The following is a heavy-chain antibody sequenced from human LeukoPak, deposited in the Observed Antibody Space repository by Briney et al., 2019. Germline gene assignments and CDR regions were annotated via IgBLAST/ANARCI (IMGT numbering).Heavy chain of an antibody. CDR2: ISSNGGST. J-gene: IGHJ5*02. V-gene: IGHV3-64*01. D-gene: IGHD6-13*01. CDR1: GFTFSSYA. Sequence: GGSLRLSCAASGFTFSSYAMHWVRQAPGKGLEYVSAISSNGGSTYYANSVKGRFTISRDNSKNTLYLQMGSLRAEDTAVHYCARHHPTPYSSPQNWFDPWGQGTLVTVSS. CDR3: ARHHPTPYSSPQNWFDP.